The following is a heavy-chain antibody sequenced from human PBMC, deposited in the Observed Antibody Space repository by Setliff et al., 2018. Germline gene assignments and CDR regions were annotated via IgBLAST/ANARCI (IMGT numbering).Heavy chain of an antibody. D-gene: IGHD6-13*01. J-gene: IGHJ3*02. Sequence: GASLKISCAASGFTFSSYGMHWVRQAPGKGLEWVAVIWYDGSNKYYADSVKGRFTISRDNSKNTLYLQMNSLRAEDTAVYYCARDIAPAGSDAFDIWGQGTMVTVSS. V-gene: IGHV3-33*01. CDR3: ARDIAPAGSDAFDI. CDR1: GFTFSSYG. CDR2: IWYDGSNK.